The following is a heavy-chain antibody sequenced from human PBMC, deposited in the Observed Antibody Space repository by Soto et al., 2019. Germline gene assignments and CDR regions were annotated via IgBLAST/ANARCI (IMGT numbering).Heavy chain of an antibody. D-gene: IGHD3-10*01. CDR3: ATRGRSLGYYYGMDV. J-gene: IGHJ6*02. CDR1: GYTFTSYA. CDR2: INAGNGNT. V-gene: IGHV1-3*01. Sequence: QVQLVQSGAEVKKPGASVKVSCKASGYTFTSYAMHWVRQAPGQRLEWMGWINAGNGNTKYSQKCQGRVTITRDTYASTAYMELSSLRSEDTAVYYWATRGRSLGYYYGMDVWGQVATVTVSS.